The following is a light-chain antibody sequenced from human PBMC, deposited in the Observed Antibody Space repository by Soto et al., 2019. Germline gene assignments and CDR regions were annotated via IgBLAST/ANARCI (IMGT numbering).Light chain of an antibody. J-gene: IGKJ1*01. CDR3: QQYKDYSGT. CDR1: QRIGIW. V-gene: IGKV1-5*03. CDR2: KAS. Sequence: IQMTQSPSTLSASLGDRVAITCRARQRIGIWLAWYQQKPGQAPRLLIYKASSLESGVPARFSGSGSGTEFTLTISSLQPDDFATYYCQQYKDYSGTCGQGTKVEI.